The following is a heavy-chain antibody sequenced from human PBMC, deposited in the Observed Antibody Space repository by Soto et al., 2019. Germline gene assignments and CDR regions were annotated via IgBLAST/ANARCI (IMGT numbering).Heavy chain of an antibody. J-gene: IGHJ5*02. CDR1: GGSISSYY. Sequence: SETLSLTCTVSGGSISSYYWSWIRQPPGKGLEWIGYIYYSGSTNYNPSLKSRVTISVDTSKNQFSLKLSSVTAADTAVYYCARVRCSGGSCYSGWFDPWGQGTLVTVSS. D-gene: IGHD2-15*01. V-gene: IGHV4-59*01. CDR3: ARVRCSGGSCYSGWFDP. CDR2: IYYSGST.